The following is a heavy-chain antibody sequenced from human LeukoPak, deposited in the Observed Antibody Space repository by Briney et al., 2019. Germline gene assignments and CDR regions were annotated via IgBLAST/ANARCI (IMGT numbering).Heavy chain of an antibody. CDR2: ISTYNGNT. Sequence: GASVTVSCKASGYTFTSYAMNWVRQAPGQGLEWMGWISTYNGNTDYAQKLQGRVTMTTDTSTSTAYMELRSLRSDDTAVYYCARITQTDYDCDYWGQGTLVIVSS. CDR3: ARITQTDYDCDY. J-gene: IGHJ4*02. CDR1: GYTFTSYA. D-gene: IGHD5-12*01. V-gene: IGHV1-18*01.